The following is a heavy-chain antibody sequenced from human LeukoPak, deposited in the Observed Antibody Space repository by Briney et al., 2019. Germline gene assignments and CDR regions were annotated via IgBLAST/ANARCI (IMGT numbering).Heavy chain of an antibody. CDR1: GYTFTSYY. Sequence: GASVKVSCKASGYTFTSYYVHWVRQAPGQGPEWMGWINPNSGGTNYAQKFQDRVTMTRDTSISTAYMELSSLTSDDTAVYYCARDQYGGTYFDVLTGYSNPYYYYMDVWGKGTTVTVSS. CDR2: INPNSGGT. V-gene: IGHV1-2*02. CDR3: ARDQYGGTYFDVLTGYSNPYYYYMDV. J-gene: IGHJ6*03. D-gene: IGHD3-9*01.